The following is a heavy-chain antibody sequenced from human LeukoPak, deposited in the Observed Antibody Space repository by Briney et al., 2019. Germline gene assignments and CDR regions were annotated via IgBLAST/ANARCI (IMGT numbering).Heavy chain of an antibody. V-gene: IGHV4-59*01. CDR1: GGSFSGYY. D-gene: IGHD6-6*01. CDR3: ARVSSLYYYYMDV. CDR2: IYYSGST. J-gene: IGHJ6*03. Sequence: PSETLSLTCAVYGGSFSGYYWSWIRQPPGRGLEWIGYIYYSGSTNYNPSLKSRVTISVDTSKNQFSLKLSSVTAADTAVYYCARVSSLYYYYMDVWGKGTTVTVSS.